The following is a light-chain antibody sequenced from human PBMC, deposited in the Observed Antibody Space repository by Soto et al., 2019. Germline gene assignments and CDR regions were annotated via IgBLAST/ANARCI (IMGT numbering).Light chain of an antibody. V-gene: IGKV1-39*01. Sequence: DIQLTQSASSLSASVCDRVTITCLASQSISGYLNWYQQKPGKAPKLLIYDASSLESGVPSRFSGSGSGTDFTLTISSLQPEDFAVYFCHQDFKLPWTFGQGTKVDIK. CDR1: QSISGY. J-gene: IGKJ1*01. CDR2: DAS. CDR3: HQDFKLPWT.